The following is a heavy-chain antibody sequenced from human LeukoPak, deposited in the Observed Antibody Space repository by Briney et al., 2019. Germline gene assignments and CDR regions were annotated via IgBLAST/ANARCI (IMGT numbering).Heavy chain of an antibody. CDR2: IYTSGST. J-gene: IGHJ6*02. Sequence: SQTLSLTCTVSGFSISSGSYYWRWLRQPAGKGLEWIGRIYTSGSTNYNPSLKSRVAISVDTSKNQFSLKLSSVTAADTAVYYCAREGTVAGTGNYYYGMDVWGQGTTVTVSS. D-gene: IGHD6-19*01. CDR3: AREGTVAGTGNYYYGMDV. V-gene: IGHV4-61*02. CDR1: GFSISSGSYY.